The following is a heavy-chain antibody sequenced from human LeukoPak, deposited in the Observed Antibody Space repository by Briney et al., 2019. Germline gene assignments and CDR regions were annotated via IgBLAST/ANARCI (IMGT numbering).Heavy chain of an antibody. CDR1: GFTFSSYS. CDR3: ARDLGYCSSTSCQVFDY. Sequence: GGSLRLSCAASGFTFSSYSMNWVRQAPGKGLEWVSSISSSSSYIYYADSVKGRITISRDNAKNSLYLQMNSLRAEDTAVYYCARDLGYCSSTSCQVFDYWGQGTLVTVSS. D-gene: IGHD2-2*01. J-gene: IGHJ4*02. CDR2: ISSSSSYI. V-gene: IGHV3-21*01.